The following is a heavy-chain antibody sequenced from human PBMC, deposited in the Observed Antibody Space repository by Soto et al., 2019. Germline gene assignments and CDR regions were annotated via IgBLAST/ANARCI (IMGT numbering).Heavy chain of an antibody. Sequence: ASVKVSCKASGYTLTGYYMHWVRQAPGQGLEWMGCINPKNGDTYYAQKFQGRVTLTRDTAVSTAHMELSRLRSDDTAVYYCARSSGSYSYYGMDVWGQGTTVTVSS. J-gene: IGHJ6*02. D-gene: IGHD1-26*01. CDR2: INPKNGDT. CDR1: GYTLTGYY. V-gene: IGHV1-2*02. CDR3: ARSSGSYSYYGMDV.